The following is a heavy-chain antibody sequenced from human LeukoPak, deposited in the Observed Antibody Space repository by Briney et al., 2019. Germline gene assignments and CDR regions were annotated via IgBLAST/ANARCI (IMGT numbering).Heavy chain of an antibody. CDR3: ASGAARLYYYYGMDV. CDR2: IIPIFGTA. V-gene: IGHV1-69*13. J-gene: IGHJ6*02. Sequence: VASVTVSCTASGGTFSIYAISWVRQAPGQGLEWMGGIIPIFGTANYAQKFQGRVTITADESTSTAYMELSSLRSEDTAVYYCASGAARLYYYYGMDVWGQGTTVTVSS. D-gene: IGHD6-6*01. CDR1: GGTFSIYA.